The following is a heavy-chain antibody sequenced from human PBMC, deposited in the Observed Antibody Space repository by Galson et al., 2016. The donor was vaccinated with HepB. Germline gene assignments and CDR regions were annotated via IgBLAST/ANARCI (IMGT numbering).Heavy chain of an antibody. V-gene: IGHV3-23*01. CDR1: GFTFSSYA. D-gene: IGHD3-22*01. J-gene: IGHJ4*02. Sequence: SLRLSCAASGFTFSSYAMTWVRQAPGKGLEWVSGISGSGGSTYYADSVKGRFTISRDNSRNTVFLQMNSLKTEDTAVYYCARLHYDGSVFHPFDCWGQGTLVTVSS. CDR3: ARLHYDGSVFHPFDC. CDR2: ISGSGGST.